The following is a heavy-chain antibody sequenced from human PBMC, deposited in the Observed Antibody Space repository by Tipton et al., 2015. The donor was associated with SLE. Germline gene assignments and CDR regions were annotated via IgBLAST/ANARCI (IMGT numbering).Heavy chain of an antibody. Sequence: TLSLTCAVSGYSLSSGYYWGWMRLPPGKGLEWIGTIYHSGSTYYNPSLGSRVTISLDTSKNQFSLKMTSVTAADTAVYYCAGRGYSSSWYYFDYWGQGTLVTVSS. J-gene: IGHJ4*02. CDR2: IYHSGST. CDR3: AGRGYSSSWYYFDY. D-gene: IGHD6-13*01. CDR1: GYSLSSGYY. V-gene: IGHV4-38-2*01.